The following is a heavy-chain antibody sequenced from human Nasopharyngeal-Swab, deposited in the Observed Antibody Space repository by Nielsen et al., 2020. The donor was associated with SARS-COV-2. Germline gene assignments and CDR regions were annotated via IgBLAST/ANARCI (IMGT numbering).Heavy chain of an antibody. J-gene: IGHJ6*02. V-gene: IGHV3-7*03. CDR3: ARADRAAPPYYYYGMDV. Sequence: WIRQPPGKGLEWVANIKQDESEKYYVDSVKGRFTVSRDNAKKSLYLQMNSLRAEDTAVYYCARADRAAPPYYYYGMDVWGQGTTVTVSS. D-gene: IGHD5-18*01. CDR2: IKQDESEK.